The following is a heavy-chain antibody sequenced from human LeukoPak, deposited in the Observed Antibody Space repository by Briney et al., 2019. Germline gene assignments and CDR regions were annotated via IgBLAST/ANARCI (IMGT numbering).Heavy chain of an antibody. CDR1: GFTVSNNY. J-gene: IGHJ6*02. CDR2: IYSGGST. D-gene: IGHD5-12*01. CDR3: ARAKVAYGMDV. Sequence: GGSLRLSCVVSGFTVSNNYMSWVRQAPRKGLEWVSLIYSGGSTYYADSVKGRFTISRDNAKNSLYLQMNSLRAEDTAVYYCARAKVAYGMDVWGQGTTVTVSS. V-gene: IGHV3-66*01.